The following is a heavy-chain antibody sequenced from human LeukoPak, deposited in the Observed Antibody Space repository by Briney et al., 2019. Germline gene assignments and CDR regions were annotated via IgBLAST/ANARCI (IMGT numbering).Heavy chain of an antibody. J-gene: IGHJ4*02. V-gene: IGHV4-38-2*01. D-gene: IGHD2-2*01. CDR1: GYSISSGYY. CDR2: IYHSGST. Sequence: SETLSLTCAVSGYSISSGYYWGWIRQPPGKGLEWIGSIYHSGSTYYNPSLKSRVTISVDTSKNQFSLKLSSVTAADTAVYYCAGSSTSYDYWGQGTLLTVSS. CDR3: AGSSTSYDY.